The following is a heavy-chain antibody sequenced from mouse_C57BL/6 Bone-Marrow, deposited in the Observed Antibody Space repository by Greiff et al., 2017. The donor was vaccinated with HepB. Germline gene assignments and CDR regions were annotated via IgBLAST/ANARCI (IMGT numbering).Heavy chain of an antibody. D-gene: IGHD2-1*01. CDR1: GFTFSSYA. V-gene: IGHV5-4*03. CDR3: ARRYGNYGFAY. Sequence: EVKLVESGGGLVTPGGSLKLSCEASGFTFSSYAMSWVRQTPEKRLEWVATIRDGGSYTYYPDNVKGRITISRDNAKNNLYLQMSHLKSDDTAMYYCARRYGNYGFAYWGQGTLVTVSS. CDR2: IRDGGSYT. J-gene: IGHJ3*01.